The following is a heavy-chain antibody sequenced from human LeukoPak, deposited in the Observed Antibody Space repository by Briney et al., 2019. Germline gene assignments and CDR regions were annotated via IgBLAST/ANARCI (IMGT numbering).Heavy chain of an antibody. CDR3: TKDPHRSSYFFDC. CDR2: ISGRGTDT. CDR1: RFPFSSYA. Sequence: GSLRLSCAGSRFPFSSYAMSWVRQAPGKGLQWVSTISGRGTDTYYADSVKGRFTISRDNSKNTLYLQMDSLGAEDTAVYYCTKDPHRSSYFFDCWGQGTLVTVSS. V-gene: IGHV3-23*01. D-gene: IGHD3-9*01. J-gene: IGHJ4*02.